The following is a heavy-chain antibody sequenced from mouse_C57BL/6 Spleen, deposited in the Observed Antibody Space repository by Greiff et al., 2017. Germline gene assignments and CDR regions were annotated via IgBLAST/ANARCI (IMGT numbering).Heavy chain of an antibody. CDR3: AINGGYYGSSPHWYFDV. V-gene: IGHV2-2*01. Sequence: VQRVASGPGLVQPSQSLSITCTVSGFSLTSYGVHWVRQSPGKGLEWLGVIWSGGSTDYNAAFISRLSISKDNSKSQVFFKMNSLQDDDTAIYYCAINGGYYGSSPHWYFDVWGTGTTVTVSS. CDR1: GFSLTSYG. J-gene: IGHJ1*03. D-gene: IGHD1-1*01. CDR2: IWSGGST.